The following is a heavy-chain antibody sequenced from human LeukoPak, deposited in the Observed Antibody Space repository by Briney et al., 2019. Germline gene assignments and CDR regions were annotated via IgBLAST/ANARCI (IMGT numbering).Heavy chain of an antibody. J-gene: IGHJ4*02. CDR2: IYYSGST. Sequence: PSETLSLTCTVSGGSISSYYWSWIRQPPGKGLEWIGYIYYSGSTNYNPSLKSRVTMSLDTSKNQFSLKLSSVTAEDTAVYYCASTTSGYPPFFGYWGQGTLVTVSS. CDR3: ASTTSGYPPFFGY. CDR1: GGSISSYY. D-gene: IGHD3-22*01. V-gene: IGHV4-59*08.